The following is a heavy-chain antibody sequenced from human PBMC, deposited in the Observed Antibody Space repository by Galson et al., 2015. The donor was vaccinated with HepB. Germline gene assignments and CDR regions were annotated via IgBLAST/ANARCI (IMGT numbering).Heavy chain of an antibody. V-gene: IGHV3-23*01. CDR3: VKEGAWFGGDWFDP. CDR1: GFIFRHHA. J-gene: IGHJ5*02. Sequence: LRISCAGSGFIFRHHAMAWIRQAPGTGLEWVSGINGRGSTRSYSDAVKGRFSISRDNSKDTVFLQMDNLRPEDTAVYYCVKEGAWFGGDWFDPWGQGALVTVS. D-gene: IGHD3-16*01. CDR2: INGRGSTR.